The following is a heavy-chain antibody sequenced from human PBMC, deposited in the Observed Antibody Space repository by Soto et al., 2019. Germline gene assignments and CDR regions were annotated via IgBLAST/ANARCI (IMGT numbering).Heavy chain of an antibody. Sequence: PSETLSLTCAVYGGSFSGYYWSWICQPQGKGLEWIGEINHSGSTNYNPSLKSRVTISVDTSKNQFSLKLSSVTAADTAVYYCARGQGAMIVGATEGPHYYYGMDVWGQGTTVTVSS. CDR3: ARGQGAMIVGATEGPHYYYGMDV. J-gene: IGHJ6*02. CDR2: INHSGST. V-gene: IGHV4-34*01. CDR1: GGSFSGYY. D-gene: IGHD1-26*01.